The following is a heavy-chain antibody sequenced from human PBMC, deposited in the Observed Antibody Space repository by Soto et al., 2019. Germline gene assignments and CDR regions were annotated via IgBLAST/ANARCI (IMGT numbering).Heavy chain of an antibody. V-gene: IGHV1-18*01. CDR1: GYTFINYG. CDR2: ISAYNANT. J-gene: IGHJ4*02. D-gene: IGHD6-13*01. CDR3: ARDAIAATGESFDY. Sequence: ASVKVSCKASGYTFINYGISWVRQAPGQGLEWMGWISAYNANTNYAQKLQGRVTMTTDTSTSTAYMELRSLRSDDTAVYYCARDAIAATGESFDYWGQGTLVTVSS.